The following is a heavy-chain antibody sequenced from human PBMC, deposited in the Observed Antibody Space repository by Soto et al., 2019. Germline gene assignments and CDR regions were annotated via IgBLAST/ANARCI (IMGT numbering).Heavy chain of an antibody. J-gene: IGHJ4*02. CDR2: INHSGST. Sequence: QVQLQQWGAGLLKPSETLSLTCAVYGGSFSGYYWSWIRQPPGKGLEWIGEINHSGSTNYNPSLKSRVTISVDTSKNRFSLKLSSVTAADTAVYYCARVPYSGYDYWGQGTLVTVSS. CDR1: GGSFSGYY. D-gene: IGHD5-12*01. V-gene: IGHV4-34*01. CDR3: ARVPYSGYDY.